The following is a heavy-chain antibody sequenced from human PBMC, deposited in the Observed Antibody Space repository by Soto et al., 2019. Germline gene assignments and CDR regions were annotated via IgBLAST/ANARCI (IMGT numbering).Heavy chain of an antibody. J-gene: IGHJ6*02. CDR2: IRSGGDT. D-gene: IGHD3-16*01. V-gene: IGHV3-53*02. Sequence: EEQLVETGGGLSQPGGSLRLSCAASGFSVSINYMSWVRQAPGKGLEWVSLIRSGGDTDYADSVRGRFTISRDNSKNTVFLQMNSLRAEDPGNYYCARPAPYYAMDVWGQGTTVIVSS. CDR1: GFSVSINY. CDR3: ARPAPYYAMDV.